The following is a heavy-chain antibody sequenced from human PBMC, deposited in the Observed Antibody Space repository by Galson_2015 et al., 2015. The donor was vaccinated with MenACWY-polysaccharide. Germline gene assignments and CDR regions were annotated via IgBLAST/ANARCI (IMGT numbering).Heavy chain of an antibody. CDR2: IYYSGST. CDR3: ARASPSPSMDV. J-gene: IGHJ6*02. Sequence: SETLSLTCTVSGGSISSYYWSWIRQPPGKGLEWIGYIYYSGSTNYNPSLKSRVTISADTSKNQFSLKLSSVTAADTAVYYCARASPSPSMDVWGQGTTVTVSS. V-gene: IGHV4-59*01. CDR1: GGSISSYY.